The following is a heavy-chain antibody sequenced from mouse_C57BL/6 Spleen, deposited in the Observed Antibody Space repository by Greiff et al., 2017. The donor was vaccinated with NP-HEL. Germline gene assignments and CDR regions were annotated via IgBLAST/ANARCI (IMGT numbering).Heavy chain of an antibody. CDR1: GYSITSGYY. CDR2: ISYDGSN. V-gene: IGHV3-6*01. D-gene: IGHD1-1*01. CDR3: ARDYYGSMDD. J-gene: IGHJ4*01. Sequence: EVKLMESGPGLVKPSQSLSLTCSVTGYSITSGYYWNWIRQFPGNKLEWMGYISYDGSNNYNPSLKNRISITRDTSKNQFFLKLNSVTTEDTATYYCARDYYGSMDDWGQGTSVTVSS.